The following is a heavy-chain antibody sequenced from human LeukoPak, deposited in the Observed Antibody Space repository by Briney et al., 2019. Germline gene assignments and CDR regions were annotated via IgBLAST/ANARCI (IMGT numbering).Heavy chain of an antibody. Sequence: GGSLRLSCAASGFTFDDYAMHWVRQAQGKGLEWVSLISGDGGNTHYADSVKGRFTISRDNSKNSLYLQMNSLRTEDTDLYYCALFGESTDYYFDYWGQGTLITVSS. J-gene: IGHJ4*02. D-gene: IGHD3-10*02. CDR1: GFTFDDYA. CDR2: ISGDGGNT. CDR3: ALFGESTDYYFDY. V-gene: IGHV3-43*02.